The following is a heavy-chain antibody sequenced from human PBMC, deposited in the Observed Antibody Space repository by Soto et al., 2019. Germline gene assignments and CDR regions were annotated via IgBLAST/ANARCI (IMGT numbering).Heavy chain of an antibody. V-gene: IGHV3-23*01. J-gene: IGHJ4*02. Sequence: PXGSLKLSCAASGFNFSNYAMSWVRQAPGKGLEWVSGIRDNGGTTYYADSVKGRFTISRDNSKNTLYLQLNSLRAEDTAIYYCAKDWAAVVPPEDYWGQGTLVTVSS. CDR2: IRDNGGTT. CDR1: GFNFSNYA. CDR3: AKDWAAVVPPEDY. D-gene: IGHD2-2*01.